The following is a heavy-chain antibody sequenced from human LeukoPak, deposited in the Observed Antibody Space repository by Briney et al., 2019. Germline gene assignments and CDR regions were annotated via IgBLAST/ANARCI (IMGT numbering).Heavy chain of an antibody. J-gene: IGHJ6*03. D-gene: IGHD2-2*01. CDR1: GGSLSGYY. V-gene: IGHV4-34*01. Sequence: SETLSLTCAVYGGSLSGYYWSWIRQPPGKGREWLGEINHRGSTNYNPSLKSRVTISVDTSKNQFSLKLSSVTPADTAVYYFARNRNLSRNFSITSCYLYYYYYMDVWGKGTTVTVSS. CDR3: ARNRNLSRNFSITSCYLYYYYYMDV. CDR2: INHRGST.